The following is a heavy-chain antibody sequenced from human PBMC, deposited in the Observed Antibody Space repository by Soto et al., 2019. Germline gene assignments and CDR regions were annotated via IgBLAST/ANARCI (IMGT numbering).Heavy chain of an antibody. Sequence: ASVKVSCKASGGTFSSYAISWVRQAPGQGLEWMGGIIPIFGTANYAQKFQGRVTITADESTSTAYMELSSLRSEDTAVYYCARAWGTTHIAVAGTWFDPWGQGTLVTVSS. D-gene: IGHD6-19*01. CDR2: IIPIFGTA. J-gene: IGHJ5*02. CDR3: ARAWGTTHIAVAGTWFDP. CDR1: GGTFSSYA. V-gene: IGHV1-69*13.